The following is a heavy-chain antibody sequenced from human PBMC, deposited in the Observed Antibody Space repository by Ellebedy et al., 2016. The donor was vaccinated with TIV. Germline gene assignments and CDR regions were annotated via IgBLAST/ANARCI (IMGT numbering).Heavy chain of an antibody. CDR3: ARDIRGDSRALDY. CDR1: GYTFNNYG. Sequence: ASVKVSCXASGYTFNNYGLAWVRQAPGQGLEWVGWINAYNGNTLYAQKLQGRVTMTTDTSTSTAYMDLRSLISDDTDVYFCARDIRGDSRALDYWGQGTLVTVSS. D-gene: IGHD6-13*01. V-gene: IGHV1-18*04. CDR2: INAYNGNT. J-gene: IGHJ4*02.